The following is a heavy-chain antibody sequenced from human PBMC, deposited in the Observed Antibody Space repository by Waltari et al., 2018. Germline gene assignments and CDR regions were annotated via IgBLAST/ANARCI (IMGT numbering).Heavy chain of an antibody. CDR3: AREIYGGNSRPYDY. V-gene: IGHV4-59*01. D-gene: IGHD4-17*01. CDR1: GGSITGYY. Sequence: QVQLQESGPGLVKPSETLSLTCTVPGGSITGYYWSWIRQPPGKGLEWIGHIDYNGKTHNNPSLQSRVTISVDTSKNQFSRKLSSVTAADTAVYYCAREIYGGNSRPYDYWGQGTLVTVSS. CDR2: IDYNGKT. J-gene: IGHJ4*02.